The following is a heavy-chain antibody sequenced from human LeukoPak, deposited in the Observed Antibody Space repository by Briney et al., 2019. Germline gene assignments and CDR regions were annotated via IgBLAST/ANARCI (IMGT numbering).Heavy chain of an antibody. J-gene: IGHJ6*02. CDR3: AREYYGSGSYYIPNYGMDV. CDR2: INSDGSST. CDR1: GFTFSSYW. Sequence: GGSLRLSCAASGFTFSSYWMHWVRQAPGKGLVWVSRINSDGSSTSYADSVKGRFTISRDNAKNTLYLQMNSLRAEDTAVYYCAREYYGSGSYYIPNYGMDVWGQGTTVTVSS. D-gene: IGHD3-10*01. V-gene: IGHV3-74*01.